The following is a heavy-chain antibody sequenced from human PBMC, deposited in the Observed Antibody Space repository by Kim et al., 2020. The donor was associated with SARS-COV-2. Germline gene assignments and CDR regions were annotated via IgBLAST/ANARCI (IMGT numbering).Heavy chain of an antibody. Sequence: DGIQTSYGDSVRGRFTISRANAKNPLYLKTNSLTGEDTVVYYCSRCCGLDYWGQGAQVTVSS. D-gene: IGHD6-25*01. CDR2: DGIQT. V-gene: IGHV3-7*03. J-gene: IGHJ4*02. CDR3: SRCCGLDY.